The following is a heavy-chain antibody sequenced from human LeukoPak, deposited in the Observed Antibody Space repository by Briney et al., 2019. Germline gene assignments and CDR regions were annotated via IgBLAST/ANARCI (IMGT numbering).Heavy chain of an antibody. CDR3: AREAPAAGTFDY. CDR1: GYTFTSYG. J-gene: IGHJ4*02. CDR2: ISAYKGKT. D-gene: IGHD6-13*01. Sequence: ASVKVSCKASGYTFTSYGISWVRQAPGQGLEWMGWISAYKGKTNYAQKLQGRVTMTTDTSTSTAYMDLRSLRSDDTAVYYCAREAPAAGTFDYWGQGTLVTVSS. V-gene: IGHV1-18*01.